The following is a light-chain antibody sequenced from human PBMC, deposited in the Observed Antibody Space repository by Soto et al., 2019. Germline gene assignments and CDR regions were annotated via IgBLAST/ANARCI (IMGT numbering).Light chain of an antibody. Sequence: EIVLTQSPGTLSLSPGERATLSCRASQSVSSSFLAWYQQKPGQAPRLLIYGASRRATGIPDRFSGSGSGTDFTLTISRLEPEDFAVFYCQQYDSSVMYTFGQGTRLEIK. V-gene: IGKV3-20*01. CDR1: QSVSSSF. CDR2: GAS. J-gene: IGKJ2*01. CDR3: QQYDSSVMYT.